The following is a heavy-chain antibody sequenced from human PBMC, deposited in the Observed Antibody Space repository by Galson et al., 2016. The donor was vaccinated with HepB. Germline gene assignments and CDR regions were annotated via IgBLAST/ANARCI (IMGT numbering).Heavy chain of an antibody. V-gene: IGHV4-4*02. D-gene: IGHD4-17*01. J-gene: IGHJ4*02. CDR1: GGSISSSNW. Sequence: SETLSLTCAVSGGSISSSNWWTWVRQPPGKGLEWIGEIYQTGSTNYNPSLKRRLTLSIDKAKNHFSLSLTSVTAADTAVYFCARAYGDYAAIDDWGQGTLVTVSS. CDR3: ARAYGDYAAIDD. CDR2: IYQTGST.